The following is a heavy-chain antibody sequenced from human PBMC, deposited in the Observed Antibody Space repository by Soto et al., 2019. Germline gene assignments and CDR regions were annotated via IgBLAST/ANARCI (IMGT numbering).Heavy chain of an antibody. J-gene: IGHJ4*02. D-gene: IGHD3-22*01. CDR1: GFTFSNAW. V-gene: IGHV3-15*07. CDR3: TTDPVTMIVVVPSSG. Sequence: EVQLVESGGGLVKPGGSLRLACAASGFTFSNAWMNWVRQAPGKGLEWVGRIKSKTDGGTTDYAAPVKGRFTISRDDSKNTLYLQMNSLNTEDTAVYYCTTDPVTMIVVVPSSGWGQGTLVTVSS. CDR2: IKSKTDGGTT.